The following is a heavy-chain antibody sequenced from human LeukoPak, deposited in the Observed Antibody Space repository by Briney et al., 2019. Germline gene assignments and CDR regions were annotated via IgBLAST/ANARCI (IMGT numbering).Heavy chain of an antibody. J-gene: IGHJ3*02. Sequence: ASVKVSCKASGGTFSSYAISWVRQAPGQGLEWMGGIIPIFGTANYARKFQGRVTITADESTSTAYMELSSLRSEDTAVYYCATERSGYEELVDDAFDIWGQGTMVTVSS. V-gene: IGHV1-69*13. CDR3: ATERSGYEELVDDAFDI. CDR1: GGTFSSYA. D-gene: IGHD5-12*01. CDR2: IIPIFGTA.